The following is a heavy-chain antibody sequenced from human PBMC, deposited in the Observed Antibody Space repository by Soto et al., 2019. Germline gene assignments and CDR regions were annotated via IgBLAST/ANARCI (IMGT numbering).Heavy chain of an antibody. CDR1: GYTFTSYA. D-gene: IGHD2-15*01. J-gene: IGHJ5*02. CDR2: INAGNGNT. Sequence: ASVKVSCKASGYTFTSYAMHWVRQAPGQRLEWMGWINAGNGNTKYSQKFQGRVTITRDTSASTAYMELSSLRSEDTAVYYCARDRGYCSGGSCYSVFSWFDPWGQGTLVTVS. V-gene: IGHV1-3*01. CDR3: ARDRGYCSGGSCYSVFSWFDP.